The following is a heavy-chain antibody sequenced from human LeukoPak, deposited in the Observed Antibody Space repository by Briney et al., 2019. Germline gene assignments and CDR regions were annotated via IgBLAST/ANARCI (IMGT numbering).Heavy chain of an antibody. Sequence: GRSLRLSCAASGFTFSSYAMHWVRQAPGKGLEWVAVISYDGSNKYYADSVKGRFTISRDNSKNTLYLQMNSLRAKDTAVYYCARDGSNYDFWSGYYAPPTLYGMDVWGQGTTVTVSS. D-gene: IGHD3-3*01. CDR2: ISYDGSNK. V-gene: IGHV3-30-3*01. CDR1: GFTFSSYA. CDR3: ARDGSNYDFWSGYYAPPTLYGMDV. J-gene: IGHJ6*02.